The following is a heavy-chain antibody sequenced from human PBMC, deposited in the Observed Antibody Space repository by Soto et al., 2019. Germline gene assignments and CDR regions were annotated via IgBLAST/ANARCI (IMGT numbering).Heavy chain of an antibody. CDR2: IIPIFGTA. D-gene: IGHD6-13*01. CDR1: GGTFSSYA. J-gene: IGHJ3*02. CDR3: ARAIGSSWYFLDAFDI. Sequence: SVKVSCKASGGTFSSYAISWVRQAPGQGLEWMGGIIPIFGTANYAQKFQGRVTITADESTNTAYMELSSLRSEDTAVYYCARAIGSSWYFLDAFDIWGQGTMVTVSS. V-gene: IGHV1-69*13.